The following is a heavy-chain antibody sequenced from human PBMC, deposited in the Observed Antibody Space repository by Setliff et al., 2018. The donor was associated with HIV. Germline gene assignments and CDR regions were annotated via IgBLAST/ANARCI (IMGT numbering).Heavy chain of an antibody. J-gene: IGHJ4*02. V-gene: IGHV4-4*02. CDR1: GDPVTDSNW. CDR2: AYHTGST. Sequence: PSETLSLTCEVSGDPVTDSNWWNWVRQPPGKGLEWTGEAYHTGSTNYSPSLERRVTISVDTSKNLFSLALTSVAAADTAIYFCARVSLDLKYYDSAGYTHPLYFFDYWGQGKLVTVSS. CDR3: ARVSLDLKYYDSAGYTHPLYFFDY. D-gene: IGHD3-16*01.